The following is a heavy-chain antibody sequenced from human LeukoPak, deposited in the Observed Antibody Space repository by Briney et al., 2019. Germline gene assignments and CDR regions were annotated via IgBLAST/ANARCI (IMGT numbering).Heavy chain of an antibody. V-gene: IGHV1-46*01. D-gene: IGHD3-22*01. CDR1: GYTFTSYH. Sequence: ASVKVSCKASGYTFTSYHMHWVRQAPGQGLEWMGIINPSGGSTSYAQKFQGRVTMTRDTSTSTVYMELSSLRSEDTAVYYCARSGDYYDSSGYSLYYFDYWGQGTLVTVSS. CDR2: INPSGGST. CDR3: ARSGDYYDSSGYSLYYFDY. J-gene: IGHJ4*02.